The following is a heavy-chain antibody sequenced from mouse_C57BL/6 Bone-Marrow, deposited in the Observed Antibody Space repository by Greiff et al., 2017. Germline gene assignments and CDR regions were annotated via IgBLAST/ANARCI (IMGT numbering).Heavy chain of an antibody. J-gene: IGHJ2*01. V-gene: IGHV1-55*01. CDR2: IYPGSGST. CDR1: GYTFTSYW. CDR3: ERMEGY. Sequence: QVQLQQPGAELVKPGASVKMSCKASGYTFTSYWMTWVKQRPGQGLEWIGDIYPGSGSTNYNEKFKSKATLTVDKSSSTAYMQLSSLTSEDSAVXYCERMEGYWGQGTTLTVSS.